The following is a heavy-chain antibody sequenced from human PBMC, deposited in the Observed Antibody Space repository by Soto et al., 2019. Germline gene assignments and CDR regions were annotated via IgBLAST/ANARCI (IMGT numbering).Heavy chain of an antibody. CDR1: GFSLSTSGVG. CDR3: ARKTFSGDKNWFDP. D-gene: IGHD4-17*01. CDR2: IYWNDDK. Sequence: SGPTLVNPTQTLTLTCTFSGFSLSTSGVGVGWIRQPPGKALEWLALIYWNDDKRYSPSLKSRLTSTKDTSKNQVVLTMTNMDPVDTATYYCARKTFSGDKNWFDPWGQGTLVTVSS. V-gene: IGHV2-5*01. J-gene: IGHJ5*02.